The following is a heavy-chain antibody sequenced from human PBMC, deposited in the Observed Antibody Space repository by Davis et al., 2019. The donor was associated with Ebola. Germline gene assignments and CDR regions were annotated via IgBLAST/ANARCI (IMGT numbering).Heavy chain of an antibody. CDR2: IKQDGSEK. CDR3: VPGTWI. Sequence: GGSLRLSCAASGFTFSSYWMSWVRQAPGKGLEWVANIKQDGSEKYYVDSVKGRFTISRDNAKNSLFLQMNNLRVEDSAHYYCVPGTWIRGQGLPVTVSS. CDR1: GFTFSSYW. D-gene: IGHD5-18*01. V-gene: IGHV3-7*01. J-gene: IGHJ4*02.